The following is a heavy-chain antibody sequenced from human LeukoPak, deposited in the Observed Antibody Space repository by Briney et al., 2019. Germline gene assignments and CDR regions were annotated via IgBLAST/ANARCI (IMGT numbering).Heavy chain of an antibody. V-gene: IGHV4-38-2*02. J-gene: IGHJ4*02. CDR3: ARDESGGAVRGVITH. CDR1: GYSISSGYY. D-gene: IGHD3-10*01. Sequence: SETLSLTCTVSGYSISSGYYWGWIRQPPGKGLEWIGSIYHSGSTYYNPSLKSRVTISVDTSKNQFSLKLSSVTAADTAVYYCARDESGGAVRGVITHWGQGTLVTVSS. CDR2: IYHSGST.